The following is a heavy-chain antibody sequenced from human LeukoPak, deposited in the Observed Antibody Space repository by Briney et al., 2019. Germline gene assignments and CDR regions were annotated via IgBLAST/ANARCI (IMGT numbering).Heavy chain of an antibody. V-gene: IGHV1-69*13. CDR3: AREGGNWNDLPPSYFDY. D-gene: IGHD1-1*01. Sequence: SVKVSCKASGGTFSSYAISWVRQAPGQGLEWMGGIIPIFGTANYAQKFQGRVTITADESTSTAYMELSSLRSEDTAVYYCAREGGNWNDLPPSYFDYWGQGTLVTVSS. CDR2: IIPIFGTA. CDR1: GGTFSSYA. J-gene: IGHJ4*02.